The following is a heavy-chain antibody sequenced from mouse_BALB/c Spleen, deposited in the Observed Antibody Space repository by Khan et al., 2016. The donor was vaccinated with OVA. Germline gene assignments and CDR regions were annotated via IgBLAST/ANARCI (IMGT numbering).Heavy chain of an antibody. CDR2: TGPGSGSA. J-gene: IGHJ4*01. V-gene: IGHV1S41*01. Sequence: DLVEPGASVKLSCKASGYTFTSYWINWIKERPGQGLEWIGQTGPGSGSAYYNELFKGKATLTVDTSSSTVYIQLSSLSSEDSAVYFCARSNYYGRGLYAMDYWGQGTSVTVSS. D-gene: IGHD1-1*01. CDR1: GYTFTSYW. CDR3: ARSNYYGRGLYAMDY.